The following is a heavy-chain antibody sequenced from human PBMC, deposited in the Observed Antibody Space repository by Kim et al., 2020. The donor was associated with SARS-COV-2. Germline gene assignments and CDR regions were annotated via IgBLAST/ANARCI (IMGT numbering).Heavy chain of an antibody. D-gene: IGHD3-22*01. CDR3: AREDSSAYAL. Sequence: SVKVSCKASGGTFISYAISWVRQAPGQGLEWMGGIIPIFGAANYAQKFQGRVTITADKSTTTAYMELSSLRSEDTAVYYCAREDSSAYALWGQGTLLTV. CDR1: GGTFISYA. V-gene: IGHV1-69*06. J-gene: IGHJ4*02. CDR2: IIPIFGAA.